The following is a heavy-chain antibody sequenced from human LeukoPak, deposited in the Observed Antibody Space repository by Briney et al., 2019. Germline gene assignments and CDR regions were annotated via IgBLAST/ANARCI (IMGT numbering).Heavy chain of an antibody. CDR2: IYYSGST. Sequence: SETLSLTCTVSGGSISSYYWSWIRQPPGKGLEWIGYIYYSGSTNYNPSLKSRVTISVDTSKNQFSLKLSSVTAADTAVYYCARGMVAATFEPWGQGTLVTVSS. CDR3: ARGMVAATFEP. D-gene: IGHD2-15*01. CDR1: GGSISSYY. V-gene: IGHV4-59*01. J-gene: IGHJ5*02.